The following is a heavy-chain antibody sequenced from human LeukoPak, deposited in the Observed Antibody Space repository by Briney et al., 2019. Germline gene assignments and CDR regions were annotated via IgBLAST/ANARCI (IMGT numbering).Heavy chain of an antibody. Sequence: GGALRLSCAASGFTFSDHYMDWVRQAPGKGLEGVGRIRNRANSYTTEYAASVKGRFTISRDDSKNSLYLQMDSLKTEDSALYYCTRCERTYYDIWGQGTLVTVSS. J-gene: IGHJ4*02. CDR1: GFTFSDHY. CDR3: TRCERTYYDI. D-gene: IGHD3-9*01. CDR2: IRNRANSYTT. V-gene: IGHV3-72*01.